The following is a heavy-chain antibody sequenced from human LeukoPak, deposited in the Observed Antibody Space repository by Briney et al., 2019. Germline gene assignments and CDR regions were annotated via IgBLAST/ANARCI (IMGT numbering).Heavy chain of an antibody. CDR2: ISAGGGRT. J-gene: IGHJ5*02. V-gene: IGHV3-23*01. D-gene: IGHD6-6*01. CDR3: AKSSYSTSSRWFDP. CDR1: GFTFSSYA. Sequence: GGSLRLSCAASGFTFSSYAMSWVRQAPGKGLEWVSGISAGGGRTYYADSVKGRFTISRDNPKNTRYLQMSSLRAEDTAVYYCAKSSYSTSSRWFDPWGQGTLVTVSS.